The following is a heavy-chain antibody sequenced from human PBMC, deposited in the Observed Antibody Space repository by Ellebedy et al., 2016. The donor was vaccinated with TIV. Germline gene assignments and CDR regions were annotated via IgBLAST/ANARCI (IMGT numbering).Heavy chain of an antibody. CDR1: GGTFSSYA. D-gene: IGHD2-21*02. Sequence: SVKVSCXASGGTFSSYAISWVRQAPGQGLEWMGRIIPILGIANYAQKFQGRVTITADKSTSTAYMELSSLRSEDTAVYYCAREGGCGGDCYSDFDYWGQGTLVTVSS. CDR2: IIPILGIA. CDR3: AREGGCGGDCYSDFDY. J-gene: IGHJ4*02. V-gene: IGHV1-69*04.